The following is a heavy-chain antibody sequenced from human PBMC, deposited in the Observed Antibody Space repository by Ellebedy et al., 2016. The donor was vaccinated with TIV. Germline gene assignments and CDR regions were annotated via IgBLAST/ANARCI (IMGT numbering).Heavy chain of an antibody. CDR2: IYNSETT. J-gene: IGHJ4*02. Sequence: SETLSLXXTVSGGPIRGYWWTWVRQPPGKGLEWIGEIYNSETTNYNPSLKSRVTMSIDRSKNQFSLRVTSVTAADTAVYYCARDSGGYTYGKDYWGQGILVTVSS. CDR1: GGPIRGYW. CDR3: ARDSGGYTYGKDY. D-gene: IGHD5-18*01. V-gene: IGHV4-4*02.